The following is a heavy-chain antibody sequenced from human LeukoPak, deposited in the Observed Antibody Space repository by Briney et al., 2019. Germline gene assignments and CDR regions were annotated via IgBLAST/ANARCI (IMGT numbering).Heavy chain of an antibody. V-gene: IGHV4-59*01. Sequence: SSETLSLTCTVSGGSISSYYWSWIRQPPGKGLEWIGYIYYSGSTNYNPSLKSRVTISVDTSKNQFSLKLSSVTAADTAVYYCARATYDFWSGYPMTYGMDVWGQGTTVTVSS. J-gene: IGHJ6*02. CDR3: ARATYDFWSGYPMTYGMDV. CDR2: IYYSGST. D-gene: IGHD3-3*01. CDR1: GGSISSYY.